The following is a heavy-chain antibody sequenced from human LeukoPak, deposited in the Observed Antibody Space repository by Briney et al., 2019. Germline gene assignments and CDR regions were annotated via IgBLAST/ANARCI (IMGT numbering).Heavy chain of an antibody. V-gene: IGHV1-18*01. J-gene: IGHJ2*01. D-gene: IGHD3-9*01. Sequence: ASVKVSCKASGYTFNSYGIIWVRQAPGQGLEWMGWISAYNGNTNYAQKLQGRVTMTTDTSTSTAYMELRSLRSDDTAVYYCARESLTDAYLHFDLWGRGTLVTVSS. CDR1: GYTFNSYG. CDR2: ISAYNGNT. CDR3: ARESLTDAYLHFDL.